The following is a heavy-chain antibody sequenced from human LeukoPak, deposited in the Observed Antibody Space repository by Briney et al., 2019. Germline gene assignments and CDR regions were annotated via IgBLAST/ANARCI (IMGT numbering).Heavy chain of an antibody. CDR2: ISGSGGIA. CDR1: GFTFSNYA. Sequence: PGGSLRLSCAASGFTFSNYAMSWVRQAPGKGLEWVSHISGSGGIAYYADSVKGRFTISRDNSKNTLCLQMNSLRAEDTAIYYCAKELEHSNSAGDYWGQGTLVTVSS. D-gene: IGHD6-6*01. CDR3: AKELEHSNSAGDY. J-gene: IGHJ4*02. V-gene: IGHV3-23*01.